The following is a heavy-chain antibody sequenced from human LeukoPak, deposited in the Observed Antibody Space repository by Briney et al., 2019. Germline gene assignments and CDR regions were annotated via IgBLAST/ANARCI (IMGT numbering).Heavy chain of an antibody. D-gene: IGHD2-2*01. CDR3: ARAVIPAAMWHSYYFMDV. Sequence: PSETLSLTCTVSDGSITSYYWTWVRQPPGKGLEWIGNIYYSGRTNHNPSLKGRVTISIDTSKNQFSLRLSSVTAADTAVYYCARAVIPAAMWHSYYFMDVWGKGTTVTISS. CDR1: DGSITSYY. V-gene: IGHV4-59*01. J-gene: IGHJ6*03. CDR2: IYYSGRT.